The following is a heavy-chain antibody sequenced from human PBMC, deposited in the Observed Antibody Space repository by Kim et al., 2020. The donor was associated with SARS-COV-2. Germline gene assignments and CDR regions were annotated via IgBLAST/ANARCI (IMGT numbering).Heavy chain of an antibody. CDR1: GYSFTSYW. V-gene: IGHV5-51*01. J-gene: IGHJ6*02. D-gene: IGHD5-12*01. Sequence: GESLKISCKGSGYSFTSYWIGWVRQMPGKGLEWMGIIYPGDSDTRYSPSFQGQVTISADKSISTAYLQWSSLKASDTAMYYCARRAGPGGYGVPYYYYGMDVWGQGTTVTVSS. CDR2: IYPGDSDT. CDR3: ARRAGPGGYGVPYYYYGMDV.